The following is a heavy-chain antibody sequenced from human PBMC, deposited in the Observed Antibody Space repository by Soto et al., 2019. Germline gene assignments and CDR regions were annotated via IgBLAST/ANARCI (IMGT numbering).Heavy chain of an antibody. D-gene: IGHD2-8*01. Sequence: QVQLVQSGAEVKKPGASVKVSCKTSGYTFTDYFIHWVRQAPGQGLEWVGMIQPISGATGYAQKMQARVTMTRDTSTTTVTMELGGLRSDDTALYYCVRGYCTTAICSGEFQFWGQGTLVTVSS. CDR3: VRGYCTTAICSGEFQF. CDR1: GYTFTDYF. V-gene: IGHV1-46*04. CDR2: IQPISGAT. J-gene: IGHJ1*01.